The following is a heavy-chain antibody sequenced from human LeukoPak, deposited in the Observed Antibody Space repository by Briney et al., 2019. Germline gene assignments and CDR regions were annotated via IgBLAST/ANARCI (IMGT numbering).Heavy chain of an antibody. Sequence: GGSLRLSCAASGFTFSDYYMSWIRHAPGKGMEWLSYISSTTSYTDYADSVKGRFTISRDNAKNSLYLQMNSLRAEDTAVYYCARSSYTSGSSYFDYWGQGTQVTVSA. CDR1: GFTFSDYY. J-gene: IGHJ4*02. CDR2: ISSTTSYT. D-gene: IGHD3-10*01. V-gene: IGHV3-11*03. CDR3: ARSSYTSGSSYFDY.